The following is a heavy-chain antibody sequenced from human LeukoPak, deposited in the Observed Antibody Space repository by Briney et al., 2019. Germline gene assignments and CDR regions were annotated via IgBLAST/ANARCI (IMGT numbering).Heavy chain of an antibody. J-gene: IGHJ6*02. CDR1: GGSFSDYF. CDR3: AGGRGSANYYYYGMDV. D-gene: IGHD3-10*01. V-gene: IGHV4-34*01. Sequence: SETLSLTCAVYGGSFSDYFWSWIRQPPGKGLEWVGEVNHSESTKYNPSLKSRGTISVDTSKNEFSLKLSSVTAADTAVYYCAGGRGSANYYYYGMDVWGQGTTVTVSS. CDR2: VNHSEST.